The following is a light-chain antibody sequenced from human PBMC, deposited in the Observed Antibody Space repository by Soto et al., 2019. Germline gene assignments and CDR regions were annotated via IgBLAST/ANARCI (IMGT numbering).Light chain of an antibody. V-gene: IGKV1-39*01. J-gene: IGKJ5*01. CDR2: AAS. Sequence: DIQMTQSPSSLSASIGDGVTITCRASQSINSYLNWYQQKPGKAPKLLISAASNLQSGVPSRFSGIDSGTDFTLTIRILHPEDFAIYYGQQSFSTLLITFGQGTRVEIK. CDR3: QQSFSTLLIT. CDR1: QSINSY.